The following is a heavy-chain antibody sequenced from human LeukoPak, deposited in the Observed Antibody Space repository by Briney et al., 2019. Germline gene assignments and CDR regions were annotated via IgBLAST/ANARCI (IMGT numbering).Heavy chain of an antibody. CDR1: GGTFSSYA. D-gene: IGHD5-24*01. V-gene: IGHV1-69*05. Sequence: SVTASCKASGGTFSSYAISWVRQAPGQGLEWMGGIIPIFGTANYAQKFQGRVTITTDESTSTAYMELSSLRSEDTAVYYCARGGVDGYNYYYYYYMDVWGKGTTVTVSS. J-gene: IGHJ6*03. CDR2: IIPIFGTA. CDR3: ARGGVDGYNYYYYYYMDV.